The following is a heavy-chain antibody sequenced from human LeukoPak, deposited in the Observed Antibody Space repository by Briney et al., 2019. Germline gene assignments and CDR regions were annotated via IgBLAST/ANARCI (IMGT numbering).Heavy chain of an antibody. D-gene: IGHD3-3*01. J-gene: IGHJ4*02. CDR3: ARLNYDFWSGYYSFDY. CDR2: IYTSGST. V-gene: IGHV4-4*07. CDR1: GGSISSYY. Sequence: PSETLSLTCTVSGGSISSYYWSWIRQPAGKGLEWIGRIYTSGSTNYNPSLKSRVTISVDTSKNQFSLKLSSVTAADTAVYYCARLNYDFWSGYYSFDYWGQGTLVTVSS.